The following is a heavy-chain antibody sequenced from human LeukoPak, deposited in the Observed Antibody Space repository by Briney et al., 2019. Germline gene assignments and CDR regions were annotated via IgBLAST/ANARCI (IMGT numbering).Heavy chain of an antibody. CDR2: IIPIFGTA. V-gene: IGHV1-69*13. Sequence: SVKVSCRASGGTFSSYAISWVRQAPGQGLEWMGGIIPIFGTANYAQKFQGRVTITADESTSTAYMELSSLRSEDTAVYYCARLGVTMVRGVITHSDYWGQGTLVTVSS. CDR3: ARLGVTMVRGVITHSDY. J-gene: IGHJ4*02. D-gene: IGHD3-10*01. CDR1: GGTFSSYA.